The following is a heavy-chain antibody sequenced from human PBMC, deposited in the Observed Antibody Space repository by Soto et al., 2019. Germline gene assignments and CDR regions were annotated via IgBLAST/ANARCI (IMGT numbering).Heavy chain of an antibody. CDR3: AKDGYYYGSGSYYNVGFGNWFDP. V-gene: IGHV3-23*01. CDR1: GFTFSSYA. CDR2: ISGSGGST. Sequence: EVQLLESGGGLVQPGGSLRLSCAASGFTFSSYAMSWVRQAPGKGLEWVSAISGSGGSTYYADSVKGRFTISRDNSKNTLYLQMHSLIAEDTAVYYCAKDGYYYGSGSYYNVGFGNWFDPWGQGTLVTVSS. J-gene: IGHJ5*02. D-gene: IGHD3-10*01.